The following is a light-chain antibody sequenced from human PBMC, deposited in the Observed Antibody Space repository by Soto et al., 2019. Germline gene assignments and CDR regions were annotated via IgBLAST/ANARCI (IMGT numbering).Light chain of an antibody. V-gene: IGLV2-14*01. Sequence: QSALTQPASVSGSPGQSITISCTGTSRDVGGYNYVSWYQQHPGKAPKLMIYEVSNRPSGVSNRFSGSKSGNTASLTISGLQAEDEDDYDGSSYKSSSTSNVFGTGTKLTVL. CDR1: SRDVGGYNY. J-gene: IGLJ1*01. CDR2: EVS. CDR3: SSYKSSSTSNV.